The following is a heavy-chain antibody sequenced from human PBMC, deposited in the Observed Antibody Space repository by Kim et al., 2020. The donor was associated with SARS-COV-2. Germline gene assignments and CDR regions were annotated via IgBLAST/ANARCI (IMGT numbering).Heavy chain of an antibody. Sequence: SETLSLTCTVSGGSLSGYYWSWIRQTQGKGLELIGEINHSGNIYSGSTNYEPSLKRRVAISLDPSKNQLSLTLSSVTAADTAGYFCARGTHNWRDQCYYGLHVGGQGTTVPV. CDR2: INHSGNIYSGST. J-gene: IGHJ6*01. CDR1: GGSLSGYY. V-gene: IGHV4-34*01. D-gene: IGHD2-2*01. CDR3: ARGTHNWRDQCYYGLHV.